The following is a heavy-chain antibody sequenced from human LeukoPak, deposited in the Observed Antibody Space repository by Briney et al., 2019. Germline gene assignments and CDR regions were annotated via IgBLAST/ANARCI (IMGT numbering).Heavy chain of an antibody. D-gene: IGHD1-14*01. CDR2: IYWDDDK. Sequence: SGPTLVKPTQTLTLTCTFSGFSLSTSGVGVGWIRQPPGKALEWLAVIYWDDDKRYSPSLKSRLTITRDTSKNQVVLTMTNMDPVDTARYYCALRHETDGSLDYWGQGTLVTVSS. CDR3: ALRHETDGSLDY. V-gene: IGHV2-5*02. CDR1: GFSLSTSGVG. J-gene: IGHJ4*02.